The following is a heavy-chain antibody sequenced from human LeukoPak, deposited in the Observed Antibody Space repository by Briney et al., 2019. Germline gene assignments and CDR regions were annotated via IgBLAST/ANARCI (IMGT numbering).Heavy chain of an antibody. Sequence: ASVKVSCKASGGTFSSYAISWVRQGPGQGLEWMGGIIPIFGTANYVQKFQGRVTITADESTSTAYMELSSLRSEDTAVYYCARDITGTNKNYFDYWGQGTLVTVSS. V-gene: IGHV1-69*13. CDR3: ARDITGTNKNYFDY. CDR1: GGTFSSYA. J-gene: IGHJ4*02. D-gene: IGHD1-20*01. CDR2: IIPIFGTA.